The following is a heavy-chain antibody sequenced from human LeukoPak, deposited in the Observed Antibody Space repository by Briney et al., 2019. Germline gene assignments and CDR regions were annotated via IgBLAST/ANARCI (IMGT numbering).Heavy chain of an antibody. J-gene: IGHJ4*02. CDR2: TSTKGGST. CDR3: ARDPTRHIAFDYGDYELVPSYFDY. CDR1: SFTFSSYA. V-gene: IGHV3-64*01. Sequence: PAGTLSFYGAGSSFTFSSYAMHWVRHAPGHGLEYFSTTSTKGGSTDYANSGQVRFTISRYNSKTYLYLQMVKPRAEDMALYYCARDPTRHIAFDYGDYELVPSYFDYWGQGTLVTVSS. D-gene: IGHD4-17*01.